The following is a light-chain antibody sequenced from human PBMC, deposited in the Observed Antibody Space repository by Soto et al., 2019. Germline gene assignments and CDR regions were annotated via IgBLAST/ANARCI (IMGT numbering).Light chain of an antibody. V-gene: IGLV3-21*01. CDR3: QVWDSSTEHVV. CDR2: FDS. CDR1: KIGGYG. J-gene: IGLJ3*02. Sequence: SYELTQPPSVSVAPGKTARITCGGNKIGGYGVHWYQQRPGQAPVLVIYFDSDRPSGIPDRFSGSNSGNTATLTIASVEAGDEADYYCQVWDSSTEHVVFGGGTKLTVL.